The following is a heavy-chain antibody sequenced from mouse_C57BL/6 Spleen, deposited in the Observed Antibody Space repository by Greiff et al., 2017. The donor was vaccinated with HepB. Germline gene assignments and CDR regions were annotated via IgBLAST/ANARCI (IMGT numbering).Heavy chain of an antibody. V-gene: IGHV1-82*01. J-gene: IGHJ4*01. D-gene: IGHD1-1*01. Sequence: VQRVESGPELVKPGASVKISCKASGYAFSSSWMNWVKQRPGKGLEWIGRIYPGDGDTNYNGKFKGKATLTADKSSSTAYMQLSSLTSEDSAVYFCARLGYYGSSSNYYAMDYWGQGTSVTVSS. CDR3: ARLGYYGSSSNYYAMDY. CDR2: IYPGDGDT. CDR1: GYAFSSSW.